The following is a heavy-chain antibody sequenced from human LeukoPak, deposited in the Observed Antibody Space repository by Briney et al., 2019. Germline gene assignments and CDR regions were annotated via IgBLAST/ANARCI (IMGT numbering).Heavy chain of an antibody. J-gene: IGHJ3*02. CDR1: GGSISRSSYY. V-gene: IGHV4-39*01. D-gene: IGHD2-2*01. Sequence: PSETLSLTCTVSGGSISRSSYYWGWIRQPPGKGLEWIGSIYYSGSTYYTPSLKSRVTISVDTSKNQFSLKLSSVTAADTAVYYCARSRYCSTTSCYAFDIWGQGTMVTVSS. CDR3: ARSRYCSTTSCYAFDI. CDR2: IYYSGST.